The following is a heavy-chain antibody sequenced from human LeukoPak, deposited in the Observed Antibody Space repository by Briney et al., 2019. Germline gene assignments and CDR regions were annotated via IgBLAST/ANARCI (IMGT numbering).Heavy chain of an antibody. V-gene: IGHV4-59*08. CDR1: GVSISSYY. CDR3: ARQGIQVWLPFDY. J-gene: IGHJ4*02. CDR2: IYYSGST. Sequence: SETLSLTCTVSGVSISSYYWSWIRQPPGKGLEWIGYIYYSGSTNYNPSLKSRLTISVDTSKNQFSLKLSSVTASDTAVYYCARQGIQVWLPFDYWGQGTLVTVSS. D-gene: IGHD5-18*01.